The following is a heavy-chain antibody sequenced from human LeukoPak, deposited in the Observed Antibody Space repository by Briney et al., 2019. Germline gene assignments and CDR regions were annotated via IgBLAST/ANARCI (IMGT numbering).Heavy chain of an antibody. CDR1: GFTFSSYG. Sequence: GGSLRLSCAASGFTFSSYGMSWVRQAPGKGLEWVSAISGSGGSTYYADFVKGRFTISRDNSKNTLYLQMSSLRAEDTAVYYCTGHHQAYSRTYWGQGTLVTVSS. CDR2: ISGSGGST. D-gene: IGHD4-11*01. CDR3: TGHHQAYSRTY. V-gene: IGHV3-23*01. J-gene: IGHJ4*02.